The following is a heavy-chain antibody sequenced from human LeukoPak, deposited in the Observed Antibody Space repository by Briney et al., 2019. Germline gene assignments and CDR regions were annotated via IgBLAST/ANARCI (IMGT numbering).Heavy chain of an antibody. Sequence: GGSLRLSCTASGFAFSTYWMFWVRQAPGKGLVWVSQINSEGASTTYGDPAKGRFTASRDNAKNALHLQMNSLRVDDTAVYYCARGTAITAGIDFWGQGTLVTVSP. V-gene: IGHV3-74*01. D-gene: IGHD6-19*01. CDR3: ARGTAITAGIDF. CDR1: GFAFSTYW. CDR2: INSEGAST. J-gene: IGHJ4*02.